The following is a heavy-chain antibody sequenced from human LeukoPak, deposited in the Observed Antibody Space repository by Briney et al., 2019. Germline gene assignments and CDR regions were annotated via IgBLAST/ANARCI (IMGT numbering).Heavy chain of an antibody. CDR1: GDSVPSNSAA. D-gene: IGHD3-22*01. V-gene: IGHV6-1*01. CDR2: TYYRSKWYN. Sequence: SQTLSLTCAISGDSVPSNSAAWNWIRQSPSRGLEWLGRTYYRSKWYNDYAVSVKSRITINPDTSKNQFSLQLNAVTPEDTAVYYCAIIHDSSPYYFDYWGQGTLVTVSS. J-gene: IGHJ4*02. CDR3: AIIHDSSPYYFDY.